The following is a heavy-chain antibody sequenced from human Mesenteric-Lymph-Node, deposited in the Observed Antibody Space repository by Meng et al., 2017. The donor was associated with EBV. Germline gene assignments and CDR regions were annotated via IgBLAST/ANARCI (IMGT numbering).Heavy chain of an antibody. J-gene: IGHJ4*02. CDR2: ISADNGNT. CDR3: ASGGSGINFDY. V-gene: IGHV1-18*01. CDR1: GYRFNSYG. Sequence: QVQVVQSGAEVKKPGASVKVSWKASGYRFNSYGISWVRQAPGQGLEWMGWISADNGNTIFAQKFQGRVTMTADSSTSTAYMEVTSLTSDDTAVYYCASGGSGINFDYWGQGTLVTVSS. D-gene: IGHD3-10*01.